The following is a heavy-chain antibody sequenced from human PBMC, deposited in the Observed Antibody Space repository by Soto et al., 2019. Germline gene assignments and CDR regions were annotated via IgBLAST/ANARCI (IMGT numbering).Heavy chain of an antibody. CDR2: ISGSGGST. CDR3: ARGGGYRYEALDY. J-gene: IGHJ4*02. D-gene: IGHD5-18*01. Sequence: EVQLLESGGGLVQPGGSLRLSCAASGFTFSSYAMSWVRQAPGKGLEWVSAISGSGGSTYYADSVKGRFTISRDNSKNTLYLQMNSLRAEDTAVYYCARGGGYRYEALDYWGQGTLVTVSS. CDR1: GFTFSSYA. V-gene: IGHV3-23*01.